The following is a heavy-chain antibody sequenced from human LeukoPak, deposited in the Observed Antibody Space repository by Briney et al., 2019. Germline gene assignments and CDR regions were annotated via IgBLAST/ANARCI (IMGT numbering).Heavy chain of an antibody. CDR2: INHSGST. J-gene: IGHJ6*02. V-gene: IGHV4-34*01. D-gene: IGHD4-17*01. CDR1: GGSFSGYY. Sequence: SETLSLTCAVYGGSFSGYYWSWIRQPPGKGLGWIGEINHSGSTNYNPSLKSRVTISVDTSKNQFSLKLGSVTAADTAVYYCARGRGTTVTTLPYYYGMDVWGQGTTVTVSS. CDR3: ARGRGTTVTTLPYYYGMDV.